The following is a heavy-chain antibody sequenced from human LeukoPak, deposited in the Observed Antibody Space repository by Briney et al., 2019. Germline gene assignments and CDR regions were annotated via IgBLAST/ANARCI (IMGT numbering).Heavy chain of an antibody. D-gene: IGHD3-16*02. CDR2: IRNDETEI. CDR1: GFTFSSYG. V-gene: IGHV3-30*02. J-gene: IGHJ4*02. CDR3: AKDGGRYRFDF. Sequence: GGSLRLSCAASGFTFSSYGMHWVRQSPGRGLEWVSFIRNDETEIHYADFAKGRFTISRDRSKNSVYLQMNSLRPDDTALYYCAKDGGRYRFDFWGQGTMVTVSS.